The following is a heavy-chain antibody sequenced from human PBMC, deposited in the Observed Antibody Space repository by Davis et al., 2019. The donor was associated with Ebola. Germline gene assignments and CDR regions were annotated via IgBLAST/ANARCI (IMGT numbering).Heavy chain of an antibody. CDR1: GYTFTSYG. CDR3: AVMTTYYYGMDA. V-gene: IGHV1-18*04. D-gene: IGHD4-17*01. Sequence: AASVKVSCKASGYTFTSYGISWVRQAPGQGLEWMGWISAYNGNTNYAQKLQGRVTMTRDTSISTAYMELSSLRSEDTAVYYCAVMTTYYYGMDAWGKGTTVTVSS. J-gene: IGHJ6*04. CDR2: ISAYNGNT.